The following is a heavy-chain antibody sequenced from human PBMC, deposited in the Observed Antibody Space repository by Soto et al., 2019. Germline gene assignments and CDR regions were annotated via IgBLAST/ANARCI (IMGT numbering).Heavy chain of an antibody. V-gene: IGHV1-2*02. Sequence: ASVKVSCKASGYTFTSYYIHWVRQAPGQGLEWMGWINPITGGTNYAPKFQGRVTMTRDAFTTTAYMELSRLRSDDAAVYYCARYCYNINCRKYNYYGMDAWGQGTTVTVSS. CDR3: ARYCYNINCRKYNYYGMDA. D-gene: IGHD3-10*01. CDR2: INPITGGT. CDR1: GYTFTSYY. J-gene: IGHJ6*02.